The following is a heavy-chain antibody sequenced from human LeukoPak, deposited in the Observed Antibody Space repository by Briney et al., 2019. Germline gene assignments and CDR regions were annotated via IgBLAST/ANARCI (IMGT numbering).Heavy chain of an antibody. V-gene: IGHV1-46*01. CDR1: GYTFTSNY. CDR3: ARDYYGSFNWFDP. Sequence: ASVKVSCKAFGYTFTSNYMHWVRQAPGQGPEWMGVISPSGGSTTYAQKFQGRVTLTRDMSTSTDYLELSSLRSEDTAVYYCARDYYGSFNWFDPWGQGTLVTVSS. J-gene: IGHJ5*02. CDR2: ISPSGGST. D-gene: IGHD3-10*01.